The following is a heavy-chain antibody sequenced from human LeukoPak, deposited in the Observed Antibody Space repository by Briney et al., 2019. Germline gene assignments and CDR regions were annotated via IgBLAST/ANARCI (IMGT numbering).Heavy chain of an antibody. V-gene: IGHV3-21*01. CDR1: GFTFSSYG. CDR2: ISSSSSYI. J-gene: IGHJ6*02. Sequence: PGGSLRLSCAASGFTFSSYGMHWVRQAPGKGLEWVSSISSSSSYIYYADSVKGRFTISRDNAKNSLYLQMNSLRAEDTAVYYCARLQKVVVAPGGYYGMDVWGQGTTVTVSS. D-gene: IGHD2-15*01. CDR3: ARLQKVVVAPGGYYGMDV.